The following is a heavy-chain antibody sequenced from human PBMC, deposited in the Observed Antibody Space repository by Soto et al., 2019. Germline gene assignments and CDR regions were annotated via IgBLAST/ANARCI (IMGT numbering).Heavy chain of an antibody. Sequence: PSETLSLTCAVYGGSFSGYYWSWIRQPPGKGLEWIGEINHSGSTNYNPSLKSRVTISVDTSKNQFSLKLSSVTAADTAVYYCARTMSRYHRYFAYWGQGTLVTVSS. D-gene: IGHD1-26*01. CDR1: GGSFSGYY. V-gene: IGHV4-34*01. J-gene: IGHJ4*01. CDR3: ARTMSRYHRYFAY. CDR2: INHSGST.